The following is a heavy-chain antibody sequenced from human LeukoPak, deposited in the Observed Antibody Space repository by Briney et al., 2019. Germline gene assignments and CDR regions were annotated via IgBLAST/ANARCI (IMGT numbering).Heavy chain of an antibody. CDR1: GFTFDDYA. J-gene: IGHJ4*02. Sequence: GGSLRLSCAASGFTFDDYAMHWVRQAPGKGLEWVSGISWNSGSIGYADSVKGRFTISRDNAKNSLYLQMNSLRAEDTALYYCAKGPPIGNYEFSGYEVGHFDYWGQGTLVTVSS. D-gene: IGHD3-22*01. CDR2: ISWNSGSI. V-gene: IGHV3-9*01. CDR3: AKGPPIGNYEFSGYEVGHFDY.